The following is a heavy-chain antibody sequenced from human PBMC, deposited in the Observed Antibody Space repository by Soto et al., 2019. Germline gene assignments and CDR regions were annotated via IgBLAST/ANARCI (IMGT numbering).Heavy chain of an antibody. CDR3: AREAPFEGDI. CDR1: GGSFSGYY. D-gene: IGHD3-3*02. J-gene: IGHJ3*02. V-gene: IGHV4-34*01. Sequence: QVQLQQWGAGLLKPSETLSLTCAVYGGSFSGYYWSWIRQPPGKGLEWIGEINHSGSTNYNPSLNRRVTISVDTSKNQFSLKLSSVTAADTAVYYCAREAPFEGDIWGQGTMVTVSS. CDR2: INHSGST.